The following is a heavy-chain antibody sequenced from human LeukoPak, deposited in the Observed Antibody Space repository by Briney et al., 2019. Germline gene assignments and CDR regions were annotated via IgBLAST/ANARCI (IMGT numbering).Heavy chain of an antibody. D-gene: IGHD6-13*01. CDR2: IRYDGTNK. CDR3: AKEGGSSWYH. V-gene: IGHV3-30*02. J-gene: IGHJ4*02. Sequence: GGSLRLSCAASGFTFSNYGMHWVRQAPGKGLEWVAFIRYDGTNKYYADSVKGRLTISRDNSKNTLYLQMNSLRAEDTAVYYCAKEGGSSWYHWGQGTLVTVSS. CDR1: GFTFSNYG.